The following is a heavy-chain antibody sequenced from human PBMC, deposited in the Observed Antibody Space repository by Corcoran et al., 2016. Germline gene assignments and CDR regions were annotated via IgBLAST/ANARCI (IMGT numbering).Heavy chain of an antibody. V-gene: IGHV1-3*01. CDR3: AREGVVITTSFECDY. CDR1: GYTFTSYA. D-gene: IGHD3-22*01. CDR2: INAGNGNT. J-gene: IGHJ4*02. Sequence: QVQLVQSGAEVKKPGASVKVSCKASGYTFTSYAMHWVRQAPGQRLEWMGWINAGNGNTKYSQKFQGRVTITRDTSASTAYMELSSLRSEDTAVYYCAREGVVITTSFECDYWGQGTLVTVSS.